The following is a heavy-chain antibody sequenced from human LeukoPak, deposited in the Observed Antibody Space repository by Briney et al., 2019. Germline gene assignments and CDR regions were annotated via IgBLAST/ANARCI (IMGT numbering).Heavy chain of an antibody. J-gene: IGHJ4*02. Sequence: AGGSLRLSCAASGFTFDDYAMHWVRQAPGKGLEWVSAIGTAGDTYYPGSVKGRFTISRENAKNSLYLQMNSLRAEDTAVYYCARVLGYSFDYWGQGTLVTVSS. CDR1: GFTFDDYA. D-gene: IGHD1-26*01. V-gene: IGHV3-13*01. CDR3: ARVLGYSFDY. CDR2: IGTAGDT.